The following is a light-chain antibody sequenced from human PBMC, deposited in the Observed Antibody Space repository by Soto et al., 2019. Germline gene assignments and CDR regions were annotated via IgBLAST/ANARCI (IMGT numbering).Light chain of an antibody. J-gene: IGKJ5*01. Sequence: ILLTQSPATLSVSPGEGATLSCRASQSVSTHLAWYQQIPGQAPRLLIYGTSTRAAGIPARFSGRGSGTEFTFTISSLQSEDFAVYHCQQYHDWPITFGQGTRLEI. CDR1: QSVSTH. CDR2: GTS. V-gene: IGKV3-15*01. CDR3: QQYHDWPIT.